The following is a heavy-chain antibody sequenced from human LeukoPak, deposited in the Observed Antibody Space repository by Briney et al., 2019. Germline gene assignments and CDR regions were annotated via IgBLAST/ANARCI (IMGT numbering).Heavy chain of an antibody. D-gene: IGHD6-13*01. CDR2: ISSSSSYI. J-gene: IGHJ6*03. V-gene: IGHV3-21*01. CDR1: GFTFSSYW. CDR3: ARGYSSSWHHYYYYIDV. Sequence: GGSLRLSCAAYGFTFSSYWMHWVRQAPGKGLVWVSSISSSSSYIYYADSVKGRFTISRDNAKNSLYLQMNSLRAEDTAVYYCARGYSSSWHHYYYYIDVWGKGTTVTVSS.